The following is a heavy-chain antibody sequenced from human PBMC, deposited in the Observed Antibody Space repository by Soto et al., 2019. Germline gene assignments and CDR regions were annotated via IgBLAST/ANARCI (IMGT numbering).Heavy chain of an antibody. CDR2: TYYRSKWFY. V-gene: IGHV6-1*01. J-gene: IGHJ5*02. D-gene: IGHD3-16*01. Sequence: PSQTLSLTCAISGDSVSSNSAAWNWIRQSPSGNLEWLGRTYYRSKWFYDYAVSLRSRITINPDTSKNQFSLRLNSVTPEDTAVYYCARVHWVMREMWFDPWGQGTLVTVSS. CDR1: GDSVSSNSAA. CDR3: ARVHWVMREMWFDP.